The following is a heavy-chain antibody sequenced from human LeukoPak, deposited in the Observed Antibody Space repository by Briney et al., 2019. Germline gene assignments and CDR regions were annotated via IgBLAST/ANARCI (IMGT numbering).Heavy chain of an antibody. CDR3: ARYGVTMVRGVTGYYYYGMDV. D-gene: IGHD3-10*01. CDR2: INHSGST. CDR1: GGSFSGYY. J-gene: IGHJ6*02. V-gene: IGHV4-34*01. Sequence: SETLSLTCAVYGGSFSGYYWSWIRQPPGKGLEWIGEINHSGSTNYNPSLKSRVTISVDTSKNQFSLKLSSVTAADTAVYYCARYGVTMVRGVTGYYYYGMDVWGQGTTVTVSS.